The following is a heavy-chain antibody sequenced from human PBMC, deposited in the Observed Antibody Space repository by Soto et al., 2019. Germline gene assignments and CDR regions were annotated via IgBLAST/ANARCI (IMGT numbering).Heavy chain of an antibody. J-gene: IGHJ3*02. CDR3: ARDQDYYGSGNSAYDALDI. V-gene: IGHV1-18*04. Sequence: QVQLVQSGAEVKKPGASVKVSCKASGYTFTSYGISWVRQAPGQGLEWMGWISAYNGNTNYAQKLQGRVTMTTDTSTSTAYMELRSLRSDDTAVYYCARDQDYYGSGNSAYDALDIGGQGTMVPVSS. D-gene: IGHD3-10*01. CDR1: GYTFTSYG. CDR2: ISAYNGNT.